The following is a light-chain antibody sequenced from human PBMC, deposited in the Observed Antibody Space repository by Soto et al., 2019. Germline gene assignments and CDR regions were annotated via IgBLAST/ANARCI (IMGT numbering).Light chain of an antibody. CDR3: TSWTTSTTMK. CDR1: SSDVGAYNY. CDR2: DVN. J-gene: IGLJ2*01. Sequence: QSALTQPASVSGSPGQSITISCTGTSSDVGAYNYVSWYQQHPGKAPQLMIYDVNIRPSGVSNRFSGSKSGNTASLTISGLQAEDEADYYCTSWTTSTTMKFGGGIKVTVL. V-gene: IGLV2-14*01.